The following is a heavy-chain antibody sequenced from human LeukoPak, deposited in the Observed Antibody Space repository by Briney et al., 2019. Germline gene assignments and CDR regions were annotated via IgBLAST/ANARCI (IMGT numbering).Heavy chain of an antibody. Sequence: SETLSLTCTVSGGSISSSGYYWGWIRQPPGKGLEWIGSVYYSGSTYYNPSLKSRVTISVDTSKNQFSLKLSSVTAADTAVYYCARRLHGFPFDYWGQGTLVTVSS. CDR3: ARRLHGFPFDY. CDR1: GGSISSSGYY. V-gene: IGHV4-39*01. J-gene: IGHJ4*02. D-gene: IGHD5-24*01. CDR2: VYYSGST.